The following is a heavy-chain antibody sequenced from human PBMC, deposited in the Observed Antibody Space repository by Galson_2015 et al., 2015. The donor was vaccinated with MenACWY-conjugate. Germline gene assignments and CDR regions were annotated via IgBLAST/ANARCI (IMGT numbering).Heavy chain of an antibody. V-gene: IGHV1-58*01. CDR3: AAGERDYYYYGMDV. J-gene: IGHJ6*02. CDR1: GFTFPTST. Sequence: SVKVSCKASGFTFPTSTVQWVRQARGQRLEWVGWIVVGSGNTDYAQKFQERVTFTRDMSTSTAYMELSSLRSEDTAVYYCAAGERDYYYYGMDVWGQGTTVSVSS. CDR2: IVVGSGNT.